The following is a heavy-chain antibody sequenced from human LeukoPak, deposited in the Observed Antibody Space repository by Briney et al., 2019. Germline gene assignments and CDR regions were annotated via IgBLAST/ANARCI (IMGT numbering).Heavy chain of an antibody. J-gene: IGHJ4*02. CDR1: GFTVSSTY. CDR3: ARVIRTGNSGFSFDY. D-gene: IGHD4-23*01. CDR2: IYSDGTT. V-gene: IGHV3-53*01. Sequence: GGSLRLSCTASGFTVSSTYVSWVRQAPGKGLEWVSIIYSDGTTCYADSVKGRFTISRDSSKNTVYLQMNSLRAEDTAKYYCARVIRTGNSGFSFDYWGQGTLVTVSS.